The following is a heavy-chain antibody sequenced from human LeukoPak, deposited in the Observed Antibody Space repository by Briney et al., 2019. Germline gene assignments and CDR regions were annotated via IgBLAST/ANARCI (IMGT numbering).Heavy chain of an antibody. CDR3: ARRKFIGDGYDHGMDV. J-gene: IGHJ6*02. CDR2: IYYSGST. CDR1: GGSISSYY. Sequence: SETLSLTCTVSGGSISSYYWSWIRQPPGKGLEWIGYIYYSGSTNYNPSLKSRVTISVDTSKNQFSLKLSSVTAADTAVYYCARRKFIGDGYDHGMDVWGQGTTVTVSS. V-gene: IGHV4-59*08. D-gene: IGHD5-24*01.